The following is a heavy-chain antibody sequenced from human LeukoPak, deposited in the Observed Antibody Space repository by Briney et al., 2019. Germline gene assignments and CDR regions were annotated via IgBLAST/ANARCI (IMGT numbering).Heavy chain of an antibody. CDR3: ARGQEYYDSSGYYYDPSFDY. CDR2: INPNSGGT. D-gene: IGHD3-22*01. J-gene: IGHJ4*02. V-gene: IGHV1-2*02. Sequence: GASVKVSCKASGYTFTGYYMHWVRQAPGQGLEWMGWINPNSGGTNYAQKFQGRVTMTRDTSISTAYMELSRLRSDDTAVYYCARGQEYYDSSGYYYDPSFDYWGQGTLVTVSS. CDR1: GYTFTGYY.